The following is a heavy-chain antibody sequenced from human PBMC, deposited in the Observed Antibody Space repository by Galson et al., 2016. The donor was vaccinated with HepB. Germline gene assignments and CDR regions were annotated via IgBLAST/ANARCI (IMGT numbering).Heavy chain of an antibody. CDR3: ARGASGSPRLARVNFDY. Sequence: SLRLSCAASGFTFSDYYMSWIRQAPGKGLEWVSYISSSSLSIIKYADSVKGRFTISRDNAKNSVYLHMISLTPEDTAVYYCARGASGSPRLARVNFDYWGQGALVTVSS. CDR2: ISSSSLSII. J-gene: IGHJ4*02. V-gene: IGHV3-11*01. D-gene: IGHD6-6*01. CDR1: GFTFSDYY.